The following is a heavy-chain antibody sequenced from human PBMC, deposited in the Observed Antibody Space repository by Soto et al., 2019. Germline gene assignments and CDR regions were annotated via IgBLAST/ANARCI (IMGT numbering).Heavy chain of an antibody. D-gene: IGHD6-25*01. J-gene: IGHJ6*02. Sequence: GGSLGLSCAASGFTFSSYAMSWVRQAPGKGLEWVSAISGSGGSTYYADSVKGRFTISRDNSKNSLYLQMNSLRAEDTAVYSCEREDGYRGYYYYGLDVGGQGTTATVSS. CDR3: EREDGYRGYYYYGLDV. CDR1: GFTFSSYA. CDR2: ISGSGGST. V-gene: IGHV3-23*01.